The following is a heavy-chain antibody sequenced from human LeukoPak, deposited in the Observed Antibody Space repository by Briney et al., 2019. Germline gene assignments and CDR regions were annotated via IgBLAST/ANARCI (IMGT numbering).Heavy chain of an antibody. CDR2: VKSRSAGETT. Sequence: PGGSLRLSCAASGFSISNDWMSWVRRAPGPGLEWVARVKSRSAGETTDYAAPVKGRFTISRDDSKNTLYLQMSSLKTEDTAVYYCTLIQGWGSGSYYSDFWGQGTLVTVSS. V-gene: IGHV3-15*01. D-gene: IGHD3-10*01. CDR3: TLIQGWGSGSYYSDF. J-gene: IGHJ4*02. CDR1: GFSISNDW.